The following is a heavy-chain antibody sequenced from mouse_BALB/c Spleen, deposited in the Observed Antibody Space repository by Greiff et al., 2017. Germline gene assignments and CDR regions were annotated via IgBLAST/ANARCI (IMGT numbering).Heavy chain of an antibody. J-gene: IGHJ3*01. D-gene: IGHD2-10*02. V-gene: IGHV3-6*02. CDR2: IRYDGSN. CDR3: ARDRSYGRFAY. CDR1: GYSITSGYY. Sequence: DVKLQESGPGLVKPSQSLSLTCSVSGYSITSGYYWNWIRQFPGNKLEWMGYIRYDGSNNYNPSLKNRISITRDTSKNQFFLKLNSVTTEDTATYYCARDRSYGRFAYWGQGALVTVSA.